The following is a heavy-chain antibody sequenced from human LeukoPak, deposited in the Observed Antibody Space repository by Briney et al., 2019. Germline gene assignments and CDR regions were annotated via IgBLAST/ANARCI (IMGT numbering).Heavy chain of an antibody. V-gene: IGHV1-46*01. CDR3: ARDSGSYSLYYYYYMDV. CDR2: INPSGGST. CDR1: GYTFTSYY. Sequence: ASVKVSCKASGYTFTSYYMHWVRQAPGQGLEWMGIINPSGGSTSYAQKFQGRVTMTRDTSTSTVYMELSSLRSEDTAVYYCARDSGSYSLYYYYYMDVWGKGTTVTVSS. J-gene: IGHJ6*03. D-gene: IGHD1-26*01.